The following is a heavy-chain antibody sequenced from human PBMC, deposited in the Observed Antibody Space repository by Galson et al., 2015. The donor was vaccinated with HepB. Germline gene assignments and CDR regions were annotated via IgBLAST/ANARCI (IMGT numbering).Heavy chain of an antibody. Sequence: CAISGDSVSSNSAAWNWIRQSPSRGLEWLGRTYYRSKWYNDYAVSVKSRITINPDTSKNQFSLQLNSVTPEDTAVYYCAREGEEYYYDSSGYYRGFDYWGQGTLVTVSS. CDR3: AREGEEYYYDSSGYYRGFDY. CDR1: GDSVSSNSAA. J-gene: IGHJ4*02. D-gene: IGHD3-22*01. V-gene: IGHV6-1*01. CDR2: TYYRSKWYN.